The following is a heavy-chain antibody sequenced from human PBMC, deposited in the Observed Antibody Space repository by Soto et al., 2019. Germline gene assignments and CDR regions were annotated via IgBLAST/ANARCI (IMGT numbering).Heavy chain of an antibody. V-gene: IGHV3-23*01. CDR1: GFTFNNYA. Sequence: EVQLLESGGGLVQPGGSLRLSCTAYGFTFNNYAMSWVRQAPGKGLEWVSTITGGGGTTYYADSVKGRFTISRDNSKNTLYLQMNSLRAEDTAVYYCVKDYTTNWYGASDYWGQGTLVTVSS. D-gene: IGHD1-20*01. J-gene: IGHJ4*02. CDR3: VKDYTTNWYGASDY. CDR2: ITGGGGTT.